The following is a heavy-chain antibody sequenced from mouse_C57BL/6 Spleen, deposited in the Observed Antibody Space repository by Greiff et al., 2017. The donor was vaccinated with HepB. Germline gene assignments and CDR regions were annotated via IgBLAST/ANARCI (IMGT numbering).Heavy chain of an antibody. CDR2: ISDGGSYT. Sequence: EVKLVESGGGLVKPGGSLKLSCAASGFTFSSYAMSWVRQTPEKRLEWVATISDGGSYTYYPDNVKGRFTISRDNAKNNLYLQMSHLKSEDTAMYYCATPYYGSSYGYFYVWGTGTTVTVSS. CDR1: GFTFSSYA. D-gene: IGHD1-1*01. V-gene: IGHV5-4*03. CDR3: ATPYYGSSYGYFYV. J-gene: IGHJ1*03.